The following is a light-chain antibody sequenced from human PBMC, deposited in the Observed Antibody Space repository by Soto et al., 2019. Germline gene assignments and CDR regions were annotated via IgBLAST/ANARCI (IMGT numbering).Light chain of an antibody. CDR1: SSDVGAYNY. V-gene: IGLV2-8*01. Sequence: QSALTKPPSASGSPGQSVTISCTGTSSDVGAYNYVSWYQQHPGRAPRRIIYDVNQRPSGVPDRFSGSKSGNTASLTVSGLQAEDEADYYCSSYSKTNTYVFGTGTKVTVL. J-gene: IGLJ1*01. CDR3: SSYSKTNTYV. CDR2: DVN.